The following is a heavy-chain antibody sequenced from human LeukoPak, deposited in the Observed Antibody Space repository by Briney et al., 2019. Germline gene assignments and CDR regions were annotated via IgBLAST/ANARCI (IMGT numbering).Heavy chain of an antibody. J-gene: IGHJ3*02. V-gene: IGHV1-69*13. CDR2: IIPIFGTA. CDR3: ARVPLGPYYDILTGYYNGAFDI. CDR1: GGTFSSYA. Sequence: ASVKVSCKASGGTFSSYAISWVRQAPGQGLKWMGGIIPIFGTANYAQKFQGRVTITADESTSTAYMELSSLRSEDTAVYYCARVPLGPYYDILTGYYNGAFDIWGQGTMVIVSS. D-gene: IGHD3-9*01.